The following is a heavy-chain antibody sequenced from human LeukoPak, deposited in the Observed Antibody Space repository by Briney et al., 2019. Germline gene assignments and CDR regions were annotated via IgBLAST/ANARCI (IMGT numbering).Heavy chain of an antibody. J-gene: IGHJ6*02. CDR3: ARNYYDSSGYYPYYYYYGMDV. Sequence: ASVKVSCKASGYTFTSYDINWVRQAPGQGLEWMGWMNPNSGNTGYAQKFQGRVTMTRNTSISTAYMELSSLRSEDTAVYYCARNYYDSSGYYPYYYYYGMDVWGQGTTVTVSS. D-gene: IGHD3-22*01. V-gene: IGHV1-8*01. CDR1: GYTFTSYD. CDR2: MNPNSGNT.